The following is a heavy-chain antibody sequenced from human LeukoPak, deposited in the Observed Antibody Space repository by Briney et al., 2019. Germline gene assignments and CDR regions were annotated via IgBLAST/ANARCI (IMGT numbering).Heavy chain of an antibody. D-gene: IGHD3-3*01. CDR1: GGSISSGDYY. V-gene: IGHV4-30-4*08. J-gene: IGHJ3*02. CDR2: IYYSGST. Sequence: SETLSLTCTVSGGSISSGDYYWSWIRQPPGKGLEWIGYIYYSGSTYYNPSLKSRVTISVDTSKNQFSLKLSSVTAADTAVYYCASPVLRFLEWPHVGAFDIWGQGTMVTVSS. CDR3: ASPVLRFLEWPHVGAFDI.